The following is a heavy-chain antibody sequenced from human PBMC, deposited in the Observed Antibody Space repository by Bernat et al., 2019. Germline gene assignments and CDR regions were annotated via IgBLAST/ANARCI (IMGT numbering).Heavy chain of an antibody. CDR3: AKDRADAMEYYGGMEV. Sequence: QMQLVESGGGVVQPGRSLRLSCAASGFTFSSHGMHWFRQAPGKGLAWVAVISYDGSNKYYADSVKGGFTNSRYNSKNRLYVEMKSMRIEDTTVYDCAKDRADAMEYYGGMEVWGKGAKITVSS. CDR1: GFTFSSHG. V-gene: IGHV3-30*18. CDR2: ISYDGSNK. J-gene: IGHJ6*04. D-gene: IGHD1-1*01.